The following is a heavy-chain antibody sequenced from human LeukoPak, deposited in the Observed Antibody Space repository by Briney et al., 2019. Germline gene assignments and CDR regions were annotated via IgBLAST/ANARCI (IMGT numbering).Heavy chain of an antibody. CDR3: ARLPIRSDYYFDY. V-gene: IGHV3-7*01. J-gene: IGHJ4*02. CDR2: IKQDGSEK. CDR1: GFTFSSYW. Sequence: GGSLRLSCAASGFTFSSYWMSWVRQAPGKGLEWVANIKQDGSEKYYVDSVKGRFTISRDNAKNSLYLQMNSLRAEGTAVYYCARLPIRSDYYFDYWGQGTLVTVSS.